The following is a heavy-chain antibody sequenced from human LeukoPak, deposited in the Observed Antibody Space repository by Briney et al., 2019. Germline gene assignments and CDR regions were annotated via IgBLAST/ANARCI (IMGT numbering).Heavy chain of an antibody. D-gene: IGHD6-6*01. J-gene: IGHJ4*02. CDR3: ARVSERYSSSPFDY. CDR1: VGSISSSSYY. V-gene: IGHV4-39*07. Sequence: SETLSLTCTVSVGSISSSSYYWGWVRQPPGEGLEWIASIYYSGSTYHNPSLKSRVTISVDTSKNEISLKLGSVTGGDTAVYYCARVSERYSSSPFDYWGQRTLVTVSS. CDR2: IYYSGST.